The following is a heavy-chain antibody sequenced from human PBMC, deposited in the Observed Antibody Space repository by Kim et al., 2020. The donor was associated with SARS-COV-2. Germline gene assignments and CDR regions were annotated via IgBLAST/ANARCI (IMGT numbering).Heavy chain of an antibody. J-gene: IGHJ4*02. V-gene: IGHV3-48*02. D-gene: IGHD3-10*01. Sequence: SVTGRFTISRDNAKNSLYLQMNSLGDEDTAVYYCARELLWFGELSPFDYWGQGTLVTVSS. CDR3: ARELLWFGELSPFDY.